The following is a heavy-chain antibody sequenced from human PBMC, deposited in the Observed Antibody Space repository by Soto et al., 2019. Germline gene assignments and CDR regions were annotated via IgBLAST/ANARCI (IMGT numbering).Heavy chain of an antibody. V-gene: IGHV3-73*01. CDR1: GFTFSGSA. CDR3: TRQGYDSSGYYYYYYYGMDV. J-gene: IGHJ6*02. D-gene: IGHD3-22*01. Sequence: GGSLRLSCAASGFTFSGSAMHWVRQASGKGREWVGRIRSKANSYATAYAASVKGRFTISRDDSKNTAYMQMNSLKTEDTAVYYCTRQGYDSSGYYYYYYYGMDVWGQGTTVTVSS. CDR2: IRSKANSYAT.